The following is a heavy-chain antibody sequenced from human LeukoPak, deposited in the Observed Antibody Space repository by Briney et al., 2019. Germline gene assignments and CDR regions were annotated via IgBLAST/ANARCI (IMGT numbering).Heavy chain of an antibody. Sequence: ASVKVSCKASGYTFTSYDINWVRQATGQGLEWMGWMNPNSGNTGYAQKFQGRVTITRNTSISTAYMELSSLRSEDTAVYYCARGSTSVYCSSTSCYARYYYYYYYMDVWGKGTTVTVSS. J-gene: IGHJ6*03. V-gene: IGHV1-8*03. CDR1: GYTFTSYD. D-gene: IGHD2-2*01. CDR3: ARGSTSVYCSSTSCYARYYYYYYYMDV. CDR2: MNPNSGNT.